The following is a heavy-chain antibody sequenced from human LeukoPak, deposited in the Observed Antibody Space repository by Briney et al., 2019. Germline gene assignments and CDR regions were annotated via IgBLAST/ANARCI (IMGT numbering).Heavy chain of an antibody. V-gene: IGHV3-15*07. CDR1: GFTFSSYA. CDR2: IRRNSDGGTI. D-gene: IGHD3-22*01. J-gene: IGHJ5*02. Sequence: GGSLRLSCAASGFTFSSYAMNWVRQAPGKGLEWVGRIRRNSDGGTIDYAAPVKGRFALSRDDSKNTLYLHMSSLQTEDTAVYYCATDFYDTTWGQGTLVTVSS. CDR3: ATDFYDTT.